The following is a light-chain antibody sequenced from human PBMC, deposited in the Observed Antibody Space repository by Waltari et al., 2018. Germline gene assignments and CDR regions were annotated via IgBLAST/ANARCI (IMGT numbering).Light chain of an antibody. CDR3: QNRRNWPLLT. J-gene: IGKJ4*01. CDR1: QSIGDY. V-gene: IGKV3-11*01. Sequence: VLTQSPATLSLSPGASATLSCRASQSIGDYLAWYQQKPGQAPRLLMSEASNRATGVPDRFSASGSGTDFTLTVSSLEPEDFAVYYCQNRRNWPLLTFGGGTKVEIK. CDR2: EAS.